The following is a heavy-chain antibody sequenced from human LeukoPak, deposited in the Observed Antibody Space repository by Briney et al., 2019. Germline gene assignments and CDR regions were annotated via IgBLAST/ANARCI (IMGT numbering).Heavy chain of an antibody. CDR2: IRSKANSYAT. CDR1: GFTFSGSA. Sequence: GGSLRLSCAASGFTFSGSAMHWVRQASGKGLEWVGRIRSKANSYATAYAASVKGRFTISRDDSKNTAYLQMNSLKTEDTAVYYCTRLKYYYGSGSYYNVTPHYYYMDVWGKGTTVTVS. CDR3: TRLKYYYGSGSYYNVTPHYYYMDV. D-gene: IGHD3-10*01. V-gene: IGHV3-73*01. J-gene: IGHJ6*03.